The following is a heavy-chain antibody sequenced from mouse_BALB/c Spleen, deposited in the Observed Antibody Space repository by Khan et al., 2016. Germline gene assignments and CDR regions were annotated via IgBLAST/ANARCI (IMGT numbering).Heavy chain of an antibody. D-gene: IGHD1-1*01. CDR2: ISSGGTT. CDR1: GFTFSTYA. Sequence: EVELVESGGGLVQPGGSRKLSCAASGFTFSTYAMSWVRQTPEKRLEWVASISSGGTTYYPDSLKGRFTIPRDNARNFLYVQMSSLRSEDTAMYYCARGVTTVVDYFHYWGRCTTLTVSS. J-gene: IGHJ2*01. CDR3: ARGVTTVVDYFHY. V-gene: IGHV5-6-5*01.